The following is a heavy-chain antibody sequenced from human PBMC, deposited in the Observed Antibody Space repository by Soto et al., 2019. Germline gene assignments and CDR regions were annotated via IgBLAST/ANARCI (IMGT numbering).Heavy chain of an antibody. V-gene: IGHV4-34*01. CDR3: ARKDYGGNYYYYGMDV. D-gene: IGHD4-17*01. CDR1: GGSFSGYY. Sequence: PSETLSLTCAVYGGSFSGYYWSWIRQPPGKGLEWIGEINHSGSTNYNPSLKSRVTISVDTSKNQFSLKLSSVTAADTAVYYCARKDYGGNYYYYGMDVWGQGTTVTVSS. CDR2: INHSGST. J-gene: IGHJ6*02.